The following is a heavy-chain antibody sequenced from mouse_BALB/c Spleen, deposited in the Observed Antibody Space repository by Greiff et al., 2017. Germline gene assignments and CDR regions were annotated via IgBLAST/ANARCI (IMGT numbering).Heavy chain of an antibody. CDR1: GFSLTSYG. CDR3: AREGDSLFAY. J-gene: IGHJ3*01. Sequence: VMLVESGPGLVAPSQSLSITCTVSGFSLTSYGVHWVRQPPGKGLEWLGVIWAGGSTNYNSALMSRLSISKDNSKSQVFLKMNSLQTDDTAMYYCAREGDSLFAYWGQGTLVTVSA. V-gene: IGHV2-9*02. CDR2: IWAGGST. D-gene: IGHD6-2*01.